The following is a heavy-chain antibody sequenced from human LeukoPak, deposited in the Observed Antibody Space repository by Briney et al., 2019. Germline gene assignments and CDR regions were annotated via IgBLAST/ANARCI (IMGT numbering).Heavy chain of an antibody. D-gene: IGHD2-8*02. CDR3: AKSRLVDYNYYYMDV. V-gene: IGHV3-9*01. CDR2: ITWNGDSI. J-gene: IGHJ6*03. Sequence: SLRLSCAASGFTFDDYAMHWVPQAPGTGLECVSGITWNGDSIDYADSVKGRFTISRDNAKNSIYLQMNSLRAEDTALYYCAKSRLVDYNYYYMDVWGKGTTVTVSS. CDR1: GFTFDDYA.